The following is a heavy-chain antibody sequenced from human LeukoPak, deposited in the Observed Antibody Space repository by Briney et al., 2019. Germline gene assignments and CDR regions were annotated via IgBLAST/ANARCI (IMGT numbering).Heavy chain of an antibody. CDR3: ARLPRNYDSSGYYPALDY. J-gene: IGHJ4*02. D-gene: IGHD3-22*01. CDR1: GYSFTSYW. CDR2: IDPSDSYT. Sequence: GESLKISCKGSGYSFTSYWISWVRQVPGKGLEWMGRIDPSDSYTNYSPSFQGHVTISADKSISTAYLQWSSLKASDTAMYYCARLPRNYDSSGYYPALDYWGQGTLVTVSS. V-gene: IGHV5-10-1*01.